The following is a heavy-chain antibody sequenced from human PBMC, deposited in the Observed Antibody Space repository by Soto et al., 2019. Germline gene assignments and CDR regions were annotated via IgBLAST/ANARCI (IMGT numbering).Heavy chain of an antibody. Sequence: SETLSLTCTVSGGSISSYYWSWIRQPPGKGLEWIGYIYYSGSTNYNPSLKSRVTISVDTSKNQFSLKLSSVTAADTAVYYCASFIAAAGTSWFDPWGQGTLVTSPQ. CDR1: GGSISSYY. CDR2: IYYSGST. J-gene: IGHJ5*02. V-gene: IGHV4-59*01. CDR3: ASFIAAAGTSWFDP. D-gene: IGHD6-13*01.